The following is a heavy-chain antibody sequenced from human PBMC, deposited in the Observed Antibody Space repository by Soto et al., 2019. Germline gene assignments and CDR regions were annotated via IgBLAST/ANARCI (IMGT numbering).Heavy chain of an antibody. CDR1: GYTFTGYY. Sequence: ASVKVSCKAAGYTFTGYYMHWVRQSPGQGLEWMGWINPNSGGTNYAQKFQGRVTMTRDTSISTAYMELSRLRSDDTAVYYWARVATMVRGVTPTLSSWGPETLVTVSS. CDR2: INPNSGGT. CDR3: ARVATMVRGVTPTLSS. V-gene: IGHV1-2*02. D-gene: IGHD3-10*01. J-gene: IGHJ5*02.